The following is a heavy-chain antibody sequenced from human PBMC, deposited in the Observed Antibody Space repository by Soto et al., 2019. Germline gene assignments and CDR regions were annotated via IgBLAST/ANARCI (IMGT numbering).Heavy chain of an antibody. J-gene: IGHJ6*02. V-gene: IGHV5-51*01. CDR1: GDTFTSYW. CDR2: IDPGDSDT. CDR3: AAGIVVVPAAWAYYYGMDV. Sequence: PGESLKISCKGSGDTFTSYWVGWVRQMPGKGLEWMGIIDPGDSDTRYSPSFQGQVTISADKSISTAYLQWSSLKASDTAMYYCAAGIVVVPAAWAYYYGMDVWGQGTTITVSS. D-gene: IGHD2-2*01.